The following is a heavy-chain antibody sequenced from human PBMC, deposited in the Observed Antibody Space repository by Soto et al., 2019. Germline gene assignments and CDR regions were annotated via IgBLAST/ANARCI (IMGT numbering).Heavy chain of an antibody. J-gene: IGHJ5*02. V-gene: IGHV4-34*01. CDR2: INHSGST. CDR1: GGSFSGYY. D-gene: IGHD6-6*01. CDR3: ARVRGGIAARQNWFDP. Sequence: SETLSLTCAVYGGSFSGYYWSWIRQPPGKGLEWIGEINHSGSTNYNPSLKSRVTISVDTSKNQFSLKLSSVTAADTAVYYCARVRGGIAARQNWFDPWGQGTLVTVSS.